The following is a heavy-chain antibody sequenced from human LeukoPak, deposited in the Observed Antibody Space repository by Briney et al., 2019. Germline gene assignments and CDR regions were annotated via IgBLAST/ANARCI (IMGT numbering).Heavy chain of an antibody. Sequence: GESLKISCKGSGYSFTSYWISWVRQMPGKGLEWMGRIDPSDSYTNYSPSFQGHVTISADKSISIAYLQWSSLKASDTAMYYCATQNYDSSGYYYPAIDYWGQGTLVTVSS. V-gene: IGHV5-10-1*01. J-gene: IGHJ4*02. CDR2: IDPSDSYT. D-gene: IGHD3-22*01. CDR3: ATQNYDSSGYYYPAIDY. CDR1: GYSFTSYW.